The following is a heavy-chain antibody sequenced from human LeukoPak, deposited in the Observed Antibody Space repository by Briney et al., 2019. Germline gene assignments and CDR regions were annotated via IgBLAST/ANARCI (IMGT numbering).Heavy chain of an antibody. D-gene: IGHD3-3*01. V-gene: IGHV4-39*07. Sequence: SETLSLTCTVSGGSISCSSYYWGLIRQPPGKGLEWIGSIYYSGSTYYNPSLKSRVTISVDTSKNQFSLKLSSVTAADTAVYYCARETLYYDFCFDPWGQGTLVTVSS. CDR2: IYYSGST. J-gene: IGHJ5*02. CDR1: GGSISCSSYY. CDR3: ARETLYYDFCFDP.